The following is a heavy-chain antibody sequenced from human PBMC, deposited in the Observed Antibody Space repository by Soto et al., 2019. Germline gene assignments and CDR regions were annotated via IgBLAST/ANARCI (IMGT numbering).Heavy chain of an antibody. CDR2: ISGSGNYT. CDR3: AREGINNYNEYYFDS. J-gene: IGHJ4*02. V-gene: IGHV3-21*01. Sequence: VGSLRLSCAASGFTFSTYSMNWVRQAPWKGLQWVSSISGSGNYTHYADFLRGRFTISRDNAKTSLYLQMNSLRAEDTAVYYCAREGINNYNEYYFDSWGQGTEVTVLL. CDR1: GFTFSTYS. D-gene: IGHD4-4*01.